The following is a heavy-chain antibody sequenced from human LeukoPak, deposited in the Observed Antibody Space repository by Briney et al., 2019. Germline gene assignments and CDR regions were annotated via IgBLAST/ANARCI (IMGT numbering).Heavy chain of an antibody. V-gene: IGHV1-69*05. D-gene: IGHD3-22*01. J-gene: IGHJ3*02. CDR2: IIPIFGTA. Sequence: SVKVSCKSSGGTFSSYAISWVRQAPGQGLEWMGGIIPIFGTANYAQKFQGRVTITTDESTSTAYMELSSLRSEDSAVYYCAREVVYDAFDIWGQGTMVTVSS. CDR3: AREVVYDAFDI. CDR1: GGTFSSYA.